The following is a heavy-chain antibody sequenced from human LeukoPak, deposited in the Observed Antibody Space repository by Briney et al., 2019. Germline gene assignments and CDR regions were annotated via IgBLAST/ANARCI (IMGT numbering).Heavy chain of an antibody. V-gene: IGHV1-18*01. CDR2: VRTYNSET. D-gene: IGHD1-1*01. CDR3: VRDNWNEFDP. CDR1: GYRFSSVG. J-gene: IGHJ5*02. Sequence: ASVTVSFMASGYRFSSVGISWVRQAPGKGLEWIGWVRTYNSETNYAPKFQARVTMTKDTSTSTVFLEMWSLRADDTAVYYCVRDNWNEFDPWGQGTLVTVSS.